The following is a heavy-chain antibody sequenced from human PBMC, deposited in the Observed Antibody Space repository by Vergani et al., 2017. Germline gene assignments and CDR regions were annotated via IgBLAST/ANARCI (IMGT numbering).Heavy chain of an antibody. CDR3: VHRLGYFDWDGAFDV. Sequence: QITLRASGPTLVKPTQTLTLTCTFSGFSLTTGGAGVGWIRQPPGRALEWLAFVYWNDDERYSPSLKSRVTITKDTSKNEVILTMATMDPVDTATYYCVHRLGYFDWDGAFDVWGPGTMVTVSS. CDR2: VYWNDDE. CDR1: GFSLTTGGAG. J-gene: IGHJ3*01. D-gene: IGHD3-9*01. V-gene: IGHV2-5*01.